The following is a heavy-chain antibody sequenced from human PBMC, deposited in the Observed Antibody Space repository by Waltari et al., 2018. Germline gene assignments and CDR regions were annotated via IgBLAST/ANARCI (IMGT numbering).Heavy chain of an antibody. Sequence: EVQLVESGGGLVQPGGSLRLSCAASGFTFSDHYMEWVRQAPGQGLVWVGRSRKKANSYTTEYAASVKGRFTISRDASKNSLYLQMNSLKSEDTAVYYCVRTGLQYCTGGRCHVYWYFDLWGRGTLVTVSS. CDR3: VRTGLQYCTGGRCHVYWYFDL. J-gene: IGHJ2*01. CDR2: SRKKANSYTT. V-gene: IGHV3-72*01. D-gene: IGHD2-15*01. CDR1: GFTFSDHY.